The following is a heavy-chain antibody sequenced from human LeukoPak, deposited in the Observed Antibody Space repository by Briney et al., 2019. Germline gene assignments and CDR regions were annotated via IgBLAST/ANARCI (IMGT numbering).Heavy chain of an antibody. J-gene: IGHJ5*02. Sequence: GASVKVSCKASGYTFTGYYMHWVRQAPGQGLEWMGWINPNSGGTNYAQKFQGRVTMTRDTSISTAYMELSRLRSDDTAVYYCARGRGFGVPSRLRFDPWGQGTLVTVSS. CDR1: GYTFTGYY. D-gene: IGHD3-3*01. CDR2: INPNSGGT. CDR3: ARGRGFGVPSRLRFDP. V-gene: IGHV1-2*02.